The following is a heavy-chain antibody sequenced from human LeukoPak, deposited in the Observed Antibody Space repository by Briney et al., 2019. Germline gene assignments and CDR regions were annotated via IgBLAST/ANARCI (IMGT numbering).Heavy chain of an antibody. CDR3: AKDRCSSSPCYFDY. J-gene: IGHJ4*02. Sequence: HPGGSLRLSCAASGFTFSSYAMNWVRQAPGKGLEWVSLVSDTGYTTRYADSVKGRFTISRDNSKNTLYLQMNSLRAADTAAYYCAKDRCSSSPCYFDYWGQGTLVTVSS. CDR1: GFTFSSYA. CDR2: VSDTGYTT. D-gene: IGHD2-2*01. V-gene: IGHV3-23*01.